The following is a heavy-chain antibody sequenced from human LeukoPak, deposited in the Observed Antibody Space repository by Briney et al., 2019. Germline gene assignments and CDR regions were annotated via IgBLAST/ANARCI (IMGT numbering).Heavy chain of an antibody. CDR1: GYTFTGYY. CDR3: ARDSDTNYYYYYMDV. CDR2: INPNSGGT. Sequence: GASVKVSCKASGYTFTGYYMHWVRQAPGQGLEWMGWINPNSGGTNYAQKFQGRVTMTRDTSISTAYMELSRLRSDDTAVYYCARDSDTNYYYYYMDVWGKGTTVTISS. D-gene: IGHD1-26*01. V-gene: IGHV1-2*02. J-gene: IGHJ6*03.